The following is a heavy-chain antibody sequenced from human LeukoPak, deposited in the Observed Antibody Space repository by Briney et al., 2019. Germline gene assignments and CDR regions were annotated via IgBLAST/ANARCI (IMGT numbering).Heavy chain of an antibody. V-gene: IGHV3-48*03. D-gene: IGHD5-18*01. CDR1: GFTFSSYE. CDR3: ARDLYGYYGFDV. Sequence: PGGFLRLSCAASGFTFSSYEMEWVRQAPGKGLEWLSYISTSGSTKYYADSVKGRFTISRDNAQNSLYLQMNSLRADDTAVYYCARDLYGYYGFDVWGQGTMVTVSS. J-gene: IGHJ3*01. CDR2: ISTSGSTK.